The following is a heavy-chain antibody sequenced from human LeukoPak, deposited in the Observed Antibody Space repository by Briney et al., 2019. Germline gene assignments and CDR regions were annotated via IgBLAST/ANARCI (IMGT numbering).Heavy chain of an antibody. J-gene: IGHJ4*02. CDR1: GFTFSTYG. D-gene: IGHD3-16*01. Sequence: GRSLRLSCAASGFTFSTYGMHWVRQAPGEGLEWVAVIWYDGSNKYYADSVKGRFTISRDNSKNMLYLEMDSLRAEDTALYYCARGGSKSPPGTSYYFDYWGQGTLVTVFS. CDR2: IWYDGSNK. CDR3: ARGGSKSPPGTSYYFDY. V-gene: IGHV3-33*01.